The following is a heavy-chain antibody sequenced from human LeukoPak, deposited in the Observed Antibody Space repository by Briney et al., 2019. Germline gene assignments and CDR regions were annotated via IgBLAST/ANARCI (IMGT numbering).Heavy chain of an antibody. D-gene: IGHD1-26*01. CDR2: ISGSGGST. CDR1: GFTFSTYW. V-gene: IGHV3-23*01. J-gene: IGHJ4*02. Sequence: PGGSLRLSCVASGFTFSTYWMNWVRQAPGKGLEWVSAISGSGGSTYYADSVKGRFTISRDNSKNTLYLQMNSLRAEDTAVYYCAKAHSGSYYSGINWGQGTLVTVSS. CDR3: AKAHSGSYYSGIN.